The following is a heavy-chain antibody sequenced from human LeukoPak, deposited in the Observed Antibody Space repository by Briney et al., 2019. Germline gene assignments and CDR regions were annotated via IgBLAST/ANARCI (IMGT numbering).Heavy chain of an antibody. D-gene: IGHD3-9*01. J-gene: IGHJ4*02. CDR3: ATQWPYYDILTGYYPGYYFDY. CDR2: ISSSGSTT. V-gene: IGHV3-48*03. Sequence: GGSLRLSCAASGFTFSSYEMNWVRQAPGKGLEWVSYISSSGSTTYYADSVKGRFTISRDNSKNTLYLQMNSLRAEDTAVYYCATQWPYYDILTGYYPGYYFDYWGQGTLVTVSS. CDR1: GFTFSSYE.